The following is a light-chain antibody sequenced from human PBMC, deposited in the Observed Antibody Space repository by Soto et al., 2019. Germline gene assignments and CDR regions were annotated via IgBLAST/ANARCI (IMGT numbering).Light chain of an antibody. V-gene: IGKV3-20*01. CDR2: GAF. J-gene: IGKJ1*01. CDR1: YTISNNY. Sequence: ESVLTQSPGALSLSPGETATLSCSASYTISNNYVAWYQQKPGQAPRLLIFGAFRRATGIPDRFSGGGSGTQFTLTVSRLEPEDFAVYFCQQYGDSPQTFGQGTKVDIK. CDR3: QQYGDSPQT.